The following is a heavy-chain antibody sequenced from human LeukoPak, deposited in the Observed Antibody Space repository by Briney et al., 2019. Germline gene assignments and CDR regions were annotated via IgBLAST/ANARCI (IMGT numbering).Heavy chain of an antibody. J-gene: IGHJ4*02. CDR1: GFTFSNYA. CDR2: IYGSGDGT. CDR3: AKGHAPSGSYGDY. V-gene: IGHV3-23*01. D-gene: IGHD1-26*01. Sequence: PWGPLRPSCAASGFTFSNYAMTWARQAPGKGLEWVATIYGSGDGTYYADSVKGRFTISRDNSKNTLYVQMNSLRAEDTAVYYCAKGHAPSGSYGDYWGQGTLVTVSS.